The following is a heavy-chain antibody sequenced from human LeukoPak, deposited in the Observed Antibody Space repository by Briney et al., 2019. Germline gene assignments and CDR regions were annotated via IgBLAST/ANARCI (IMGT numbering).Heavy chain of an antibody. CDR2: IKQDGSEK. V-gene: IGHV3-7*01. CDR3: ARLRDGYNYYYCYYMDV. D-gene: IGHD5-24*01. J-gene: IGHJ6*03. CDR1: GFTFSSYW. Sequence: PGGSLRLSCAASGFTFSSYWMSWVRQAPGKGLGWVANIKQDGSEKYYVDSVKGRFTISRDNAKNSLYLQMNSLRAEDTAVYYCARLRDGYNYYYCYYMDVWGKGTTVTVSS.